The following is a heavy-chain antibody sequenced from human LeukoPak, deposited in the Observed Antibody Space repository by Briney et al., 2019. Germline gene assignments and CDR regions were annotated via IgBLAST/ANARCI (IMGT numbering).Heavy chain of an antibody. Sequence: GRSLRLSCAASGFTFSSYAMHWVRQAPGKGLEWVAVISYDGSNKYYADSVKGRFTISRDNSKNTLYLQMNSLRAEDTAVYYCARDRGSPAAANLYYYYGMDVWGQGTTVTVSS. J-gene: IGHJ6*02. CDR2: ISYDGSNK. CDR1: GFTFSSYA. D-gene: IGHD2-2*01. V-gene: IGHV3-30*04. CDR3: ARDRGSPAAANLYYYYGMDV.